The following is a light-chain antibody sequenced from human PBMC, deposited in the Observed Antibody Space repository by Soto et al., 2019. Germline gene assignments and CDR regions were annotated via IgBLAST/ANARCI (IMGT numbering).Light chain of an antibody. J-gene: IGLJ2*01. V-gene: IGLV2-14*03. Sequence: QSALTQPASVSGSPGQSITISCTGISSDVGGYYRVSWYQHHPGKAPRLMIFDVSNRASGVSNRFSGSKSGKTASLTISGLQVEDEADYYCSSYTSTSTLVFGGGTKVTVL. CDR1: SSDVGGYYR. CDR3: SSYTSTSTLV. CDR2: DVS.